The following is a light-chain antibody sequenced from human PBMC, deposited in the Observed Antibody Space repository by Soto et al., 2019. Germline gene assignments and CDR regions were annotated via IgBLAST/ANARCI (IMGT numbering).Light chain of an antibody. CDR3: QQSYSTPPWT. J-gene: IGKJ1*01. V-gene: IGKV1-39*01. Sequence: DIQMTQSPSSLSASVGDRVTITCRASQSISRSLNWYQQKTGQAPKLLIYAASSLHSGVPSRFSGSGSGTAFTLTISSLQTEDFATYYCQQSYSTPPWTFGQGTKVDIK. CDR2: AAS. CDR1: QSISRS.